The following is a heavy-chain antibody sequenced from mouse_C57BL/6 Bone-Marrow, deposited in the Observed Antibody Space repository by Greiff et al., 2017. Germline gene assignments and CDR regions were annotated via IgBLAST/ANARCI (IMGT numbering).Heavy chain of an antibody. CDR1: GFTFSDYY. CDR3: ARRTTVVAPRAMDY. Sequence: EVMLVESGGGLVQPGGSLKLSCAASGFTFSDYYMYWVRQTPEKRLEWVAYISNGGGSTYYPDTVKGRCTISRDNAKNTLYLQMSRLKSEDTAMYYCARRTTVVAPRAMDYWGQGTSVTVSS. J-gene: IGHJ4*01. D-gene: IGHD1-1*01. CDR2: ISNGGGST. V-gene: IGHV5-12*01.